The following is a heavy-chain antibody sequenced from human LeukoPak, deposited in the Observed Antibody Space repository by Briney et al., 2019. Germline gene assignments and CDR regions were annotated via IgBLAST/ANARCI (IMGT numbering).Heavy chain of an antibody. V-gene: IGHV5-51*01. CDR1: GYSFTSYW. J-gene: IGHJ4*02. CDR2: IYPGDSDT. D-gene: IGHD5-24*01. Sequence: GESLKISCKGSGYSFTSYWIGWVRQMPGKGLEWMGIIYPGDSDTRYSPSFQGQVTISADKSISTAYLQWSSLKASDTAMYYCARQLSEMATIPYYFDYWGQGTLVTVSS. CDR3: ARQLSEMATIPYYFDY.